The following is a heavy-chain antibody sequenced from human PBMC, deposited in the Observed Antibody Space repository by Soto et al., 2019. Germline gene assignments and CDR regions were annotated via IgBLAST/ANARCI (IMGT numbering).Heavy chain of an antibody. CDR2: IVPMFGTS. CDR1: GGTSTRYA. J-gene: IGHJ4*02. Sequence: QERLVQSGAEVRKPGSSVKVSCKVTGGTSTRYAINWVRQAPGQGLEWMGGIVPMFGTSKYAQKFQGRVTITADTSTNIAYMELRRLRSEDTAVYYCHRGSVYDFWSGYLWGQGTLVSVSS. V-gene: IGHV1-69*06. CDR3: HRGSVYDFWSGYL. D-gene: IGHD3-3*01.